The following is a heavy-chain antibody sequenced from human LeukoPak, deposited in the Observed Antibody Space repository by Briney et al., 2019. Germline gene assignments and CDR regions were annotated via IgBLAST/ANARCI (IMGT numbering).Heavy chain of an antibody. J-gene: IGHJ3*02. CDR2: ISAYNGNT. D-gene: IGHD3-9*01. V-gene: IGHV1-18*01. CDR3: ARPYYDTLTGMHDAFDI. CDR1: GYTFTSYG. Sequence: ASVKVSCKASGYTFTSYGISWVRQAPGQGLEWMGWISAYNGNTNYAQKLQGRVTMTTDTSTSTAYMELRSLRSDDTAVYYCARPYYDTLTGMHDAFDIWGQGTMVTVSS.